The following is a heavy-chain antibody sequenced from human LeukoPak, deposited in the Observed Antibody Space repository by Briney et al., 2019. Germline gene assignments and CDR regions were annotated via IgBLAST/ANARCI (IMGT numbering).Heavy chain of an antibody. D-gene: IGHD1-26*01. CDR3: AALYSGSSDRLDY. CDR2: IYHSGST. CDR1: GYSISSGYY. Sequence: SQTLSLACTVSGYSISSGYYWGWIRQPPGKGLEWIGSIYHSGSTYYNPSLKSRVTISVDTSKNQFSLKLSSVTAADTAVYYCAALYSGSSDRLDYWGQGTLVTVSS. V-gene: IGHV4-38-2*02. J-gene: IGHJ4*02.